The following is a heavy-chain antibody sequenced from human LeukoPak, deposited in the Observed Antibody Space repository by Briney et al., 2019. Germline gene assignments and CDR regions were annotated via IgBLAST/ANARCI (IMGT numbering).Heavy chain of an antibody. CDR1: GFTVSSNY. CDR2: IYSGGST. J-gene: IGHJ6*03. CDR3: AREARGWYMDYYYMDV. D-gene: IGHD6-19*01. V-gene: IGHV3-66*01. Sequence: TWGSLRLSCAASGFTVSSNYMSWVRQAPGKGLEWVSVIYSGGSTYYADSVKGRFTISRDNSKNTLYLQMNSLRAEDTAVYYCAREARGWYMDYYYMDVWGKGTTVTISS.